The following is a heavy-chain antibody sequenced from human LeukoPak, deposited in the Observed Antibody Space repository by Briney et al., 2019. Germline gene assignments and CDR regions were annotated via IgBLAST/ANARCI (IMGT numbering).Heavy chain of an antibody. Sequence: GGSLRLSCAASGFTFSNYAMTCVRQAPGKGLEWVSSISSGGSTYYADSVKGRFTISRDNSKNTVYLQMNSRTVEDTAVYYCAKGISALGEYWGQGTLVTVSS. D-gene: IGHD3-10*01. J-gene: IGHJ4*02. CDR2: ISSGGST. V-gene: IGHV3-23*01. CDR3: AKGISALGEY. CDR1: GFTFSNYA.